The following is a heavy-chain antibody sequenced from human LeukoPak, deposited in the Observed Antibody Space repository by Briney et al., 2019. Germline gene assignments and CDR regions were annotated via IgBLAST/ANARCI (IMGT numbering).Heavy chain of an antibody. CDR2: IKQDGSEK. Sequence: GGSLRLSCAASGFTFSSYAMSWVRQAPGKGLEWVANIKQDGSEKYYVDSVKGRFTISRDNAKNSLYLQMNSLRAEDTAVYYCARGGPSGSYSPYWGQGTLVTVSS. CDR1: GFTFSSYA. J-gene: IGHJ4*02. D-gene: IGHD1-26*01. CDR3: ARGGPSGSYSPY. V-gene: IGHV3-7*01.